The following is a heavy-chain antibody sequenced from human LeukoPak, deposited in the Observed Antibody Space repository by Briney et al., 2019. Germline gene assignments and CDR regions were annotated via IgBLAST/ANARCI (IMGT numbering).Heavy chain of an antibody. CDR3: ASDTVAGTG. CDR1: GGSFSDYY. Sequence: SETLSLTCAVFGGSFSDYYWSWIRQPPGKGLEWIGEIDHSGIANYNPSLKSRVTISADTSKNQFSLKLSSVTAADTSVYYCASDTVAGTGWGQGTLVTVSS. J-gene: IGHJ4*02. V-gene: IGHV4-34*01. D-gene: IGHD6-19*01. CDR2: IDHSGIA.